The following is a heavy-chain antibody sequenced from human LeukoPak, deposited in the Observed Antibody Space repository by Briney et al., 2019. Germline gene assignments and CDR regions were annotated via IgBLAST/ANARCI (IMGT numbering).Heavy chain of an antibody. CDR2: INSDESST. Sequence: GGSLRLSCAASGFTFSSYWIHWVRQAPGKGLVWVSRINSDESSTSYADSVKGRFTISRDNAKNTLYLQMNSLSDEDTAVYYCARGGVRYFNAMDVWGKGTTVTVSS. J-gene: IGHJ6*04. D-gene: IGHD3-9*01. CDR1: GFTFSSYW. V-gene: IGHV3-74*01. CDR3: ARGGVRYFNAMDV.